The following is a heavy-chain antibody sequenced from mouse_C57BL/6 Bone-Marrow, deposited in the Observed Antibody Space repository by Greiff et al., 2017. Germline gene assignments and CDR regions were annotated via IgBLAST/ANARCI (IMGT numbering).Heavy chain of an antibody. CDR2: IDPNSGGT. CDR3: ARGRRNDLVSNYYAMDY. CDR1: GYTFTSYW. J-gene: IGHJ4*01. V-gene: IGHV1-72*01. Sequence: QVQLQQPGAELVKPGASVKLSCKASGYTFTSYWMHWVKQRPGRGLEWIGRIDPNSGGTKYNEKFKSKATLTVDKPSSTAYMQLSSLTSEDSAVYYCARGRRNDLVSNYYAMDYWGQGTSVTVSS.